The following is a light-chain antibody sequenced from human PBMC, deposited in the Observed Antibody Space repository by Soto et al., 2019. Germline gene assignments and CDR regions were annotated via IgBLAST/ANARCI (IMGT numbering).Light chain of an antibody. J-gene: IGKJ1*01. V-gene: IGKV3-11*01. CDR2: GAS. CDR3: QQRSNWPPWT. Sequence: IVLAHAPATLSFSPGDIATLSVRASQSVSNNYLAWYLQKPGQAPRLLIYGASNRATGIPDRFSGSGSGTDFTLTISSLEPEDFAVYYCQQRSNWPPWTFGQGTKVDIK. CDR1: QSVSNNY.